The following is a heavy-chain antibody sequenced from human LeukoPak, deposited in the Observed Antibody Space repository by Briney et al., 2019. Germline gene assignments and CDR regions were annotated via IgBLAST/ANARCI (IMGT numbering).Heavy chain of an antibody. CDR1: GFTFSDYW. V-gene: IGHV3-74*01. CDR3: ARGEGPRSGKGGEWGRFDS. J-gene: IGHJ5*01. CDR2: INSDATRR. D-gene: IGHD3-16*01. Sequence: GGSLRLSCVASGFTFSDYWIHWVRQSPGKGLVWISRINSDATRRRYADSVKGRFTISRDNAKNTVYLQMNSLAPEDTAVYYWARGEGPRSGKGGEWGRFDSWGQGTLVTVSS.